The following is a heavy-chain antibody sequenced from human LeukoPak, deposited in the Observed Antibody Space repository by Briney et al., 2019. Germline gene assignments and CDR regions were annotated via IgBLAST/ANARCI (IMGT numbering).Heavy chain of an antibody. CDR3: AREGAVADYYYYMDV. V-gene: IGHV4-34*01. CDR1: VGSFSGYY. CDR2: INHSGTA. J-gene: IGHJ6*03. D-gene: IGHD6-19*01. Sequence: SETLSLTCAVYVGSFSGYYWSWVRQSPGKGLEWIGEINHSGTANYNPSLKSRVTMSVDTSKNQFSLKLRSLTAADTAIYYCAREGAVADYYYYMDVWGQGTTVIVSS.